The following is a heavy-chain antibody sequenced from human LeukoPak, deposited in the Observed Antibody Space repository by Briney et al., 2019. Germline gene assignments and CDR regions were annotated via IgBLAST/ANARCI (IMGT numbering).Heavy chain of an antibody. CDR1: GGSFSGYY. Sequence: SETLSLTCAVYGGSFSGYYWSWIRQPPGKGLEWIGEINHSGSTNYNPSLKSRVTISVDTSKNQFSLKLSSVTAAGTAVYYCARRRSYGDYGNFQHWGQGTLVTVSS. CDR2: INHSGST. CDR3: ARRRSYGDYGNFQH. J-gene: IGHJ1*01. D-gene: IGHD4-17*01. V-gene: IGHV4-34*01.